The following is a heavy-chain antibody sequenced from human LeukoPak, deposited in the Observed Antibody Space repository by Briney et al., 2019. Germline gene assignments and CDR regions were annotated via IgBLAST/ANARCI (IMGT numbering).Heavy chain of an antibody. J-gene: IGHJ6*03. D-gene: IGHD2-21*01. V-gene: IGHV3-74*01. Sequence: PRGSLRLSCAASGFTFSSYWMHWVRQAPRKGLVWVSRINSDGSSTSYADSAKGRFTISRDNAKNTLYLQVNSLRAEDTAVYYCASLFYYDYYMDVWGKGTTVTVSS. CDR1: GFTFSSYW. CDR3: ASLFYYDYYMDV. CDR2: INSDGSST.